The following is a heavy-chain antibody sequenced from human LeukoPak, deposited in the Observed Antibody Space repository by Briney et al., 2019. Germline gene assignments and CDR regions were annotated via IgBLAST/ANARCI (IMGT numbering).Heavy chain of an antibody. CDR1: GGSIINYY. D-gene: IGHD2-2*01. Sequence: SETLSLTCTVSGGSIINYYWSWVRQPAGKGLEWIGRIFSSGSTDYNPSLKSRVTMSVDTSKNQFSLKLTPMTAADTAVYYCARRKVLPTAVDAFDIWGQGTMVTVSS. CDR3: ARRKVLPTAVDAFDI. CDR2: IFSSGST. V-gene: IGHV4-4*07. J-gene: IGHJ3*02.